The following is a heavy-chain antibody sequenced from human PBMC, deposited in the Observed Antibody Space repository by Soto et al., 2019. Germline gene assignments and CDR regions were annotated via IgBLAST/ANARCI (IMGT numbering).Heavy chain of an antibody. D-gene: IGHD4-17*01. Sequence: EVQLVESGGGLVQPGGSLRLSCAASGFTFSSYAMHWVRQAPGKGLEYVSAISSNGGSTYYTNSVKGRFTISRDNSKNTLYLQMGSLRAEDMAVYYCAREFPYAHHAFDIWGQGTMVTVSS. CDR3: AREFPYAHHAFDI. J-gene: IGHJ3*02. CDR1: GFTFSSYA. V-gene: IGHV3-64*01. CDR2: ISSNGGST.